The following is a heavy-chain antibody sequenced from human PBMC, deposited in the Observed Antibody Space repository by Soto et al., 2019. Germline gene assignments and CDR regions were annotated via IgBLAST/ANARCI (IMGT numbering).Heavy chain of an antibody. J-gene: IGHJ4*02. CDR1: GYTFTSYA. Sequence: ASVKVSCKASGYTFTSYAMHWVRQAPGQRLEWMGWINAGNGNTKYSQKFQGRVTITRDTSASTAYMELSSLRSEDTAVYYCATSLRNYYYSSGYLPRPQYWGQGTLVTDPS. CDR2: INAGNGNT. V-gene: IGHV1-3*01. CDR3: ATSLRNYYYSSGYLPRPQY. D-gene: IGHD3-22*01.